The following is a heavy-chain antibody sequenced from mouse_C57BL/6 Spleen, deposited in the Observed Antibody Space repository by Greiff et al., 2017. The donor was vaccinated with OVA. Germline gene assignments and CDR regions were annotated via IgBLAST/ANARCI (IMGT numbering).Heavy chain of an antibody. CDR3: ARKGNFYYYGEGYFDV. D-gene: IGHD1-1*01. Sequence: VQLQESGAELMKPGASVKLSCKATGYTFTGDWIEWVKQRPGHGLEWIGEIVPGSGSTNYNEKFKGMATFTADTSSNTAYMQLSSLTTEDSAIYYCARKGNFYYYGEGYFDVWGTGTTVTVSS. CDR2: IVPGSGST. CDR1: GYTFTGDW. V-gene: IGHV1-9*01. J-gene: IGHJ1*03.